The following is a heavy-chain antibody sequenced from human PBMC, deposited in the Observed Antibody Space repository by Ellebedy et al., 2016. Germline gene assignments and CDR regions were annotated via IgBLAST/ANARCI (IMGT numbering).Heavy chain of an antibody. CDR2: LFHTGTT. CDR3: GREGDFGGNF. V-gene: IGHV4-38-2*02. Sequence: SETLSLTCNVSGYSITTAYYWGWIRQPPGKGLELIGNLFHTGTTYYNPSLKSRVALSVDTSKNQFSLTMTSVTAADTAIYYCGREGDFGGNFWGPGILVTVSP. CDR1: GYSITTAYY. J-gene: IGHJ4*02. D-gene: IGHD4-23*01.